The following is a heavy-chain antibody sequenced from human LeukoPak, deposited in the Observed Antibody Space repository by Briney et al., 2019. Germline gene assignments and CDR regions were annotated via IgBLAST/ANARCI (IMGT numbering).Heavy chain of an antibody. CDR3: ARHGRCMVRGVCNDY. V-gene: IGHV1-69*13. CDR1: GGTFSSYA. J-gene: IGHJ4*02. CDR2: IIPIFGTA. Sequence: SVKVSCKASGGTFSSYAISWVRQAPGQGLEWMGGIIPIFGTANYAQKFQGRVTITADESTSTAYMELSSLRSEDTAVYHCARHGRCMVRGVCNDYWGQGTLVTVSS. D-gene: IGHD3-10*01.